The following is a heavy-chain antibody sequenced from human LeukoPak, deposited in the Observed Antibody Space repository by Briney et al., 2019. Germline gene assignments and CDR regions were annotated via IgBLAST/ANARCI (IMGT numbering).Heavy chain of an antibody. V-gene: IGHV4/OR15-8*02. CDR3: ARGGLSFGGN. CDR1: SGSISSSNW. CDR2: ISHSGNL. J-gene: IGHJ4*02. D-gene: IGHD1-14*01. Sequence: SGTLSLTCAVSSGSISSSNWWSWVRQPPGRGLEWIGEISHSGNLNYNPSLKSRVTISIDKSKNQFSLRLTSETAADTAVYYCARGGLSFGGNWGQGTLVTVSS.